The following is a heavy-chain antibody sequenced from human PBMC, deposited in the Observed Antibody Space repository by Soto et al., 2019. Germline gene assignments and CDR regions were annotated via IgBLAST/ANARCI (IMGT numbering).Heavy chain of an antibody. V-gene: IGHV3-23*01. Sequence: GESLKISCAASGFTFSTYSMNWVRQAPGKGLEWVSVISGSDDSTYYADSVKGRFTISRDNSKNTLYLQMNSLRAEDTAVYYCAKRSSSSTFDYWGQGILVTVSS. J-gene: IGHJ4*02. CDR2: ISGSDDST. D-gene: IGHD6-6*01. CDR1: GFTFSTYS. CDR3: AKRSSSSTFDY.